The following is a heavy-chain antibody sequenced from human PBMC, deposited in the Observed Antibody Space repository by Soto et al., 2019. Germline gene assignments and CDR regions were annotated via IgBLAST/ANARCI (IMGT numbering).Heavy chain of an antibody. CDR1: GGSISSYY. V-gene: IGHV4-59*01. D-gene: IGHD6-6*01. CDR2: IYYSGST. CDR3: ARGGHSSYYFDY. Sequence: SETLSLTCTVSGGSISSYYWSWIRQPPGKGLEWIGYIYYSGSTNYNPSLKSRVTISVDTSKNQFSLKLSSVTAADTTVYYCARGGHSSYYFDYWGQGTLVTVSS. J-gene: IGHJ4*02.